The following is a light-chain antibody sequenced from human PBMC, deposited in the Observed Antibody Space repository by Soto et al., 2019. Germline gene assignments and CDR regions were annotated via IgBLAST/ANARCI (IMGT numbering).Light chain of an antibody. J-gene: IGKJ1*01. CDR1: QRISSY. CDR2: DAS. CDR3: QQSYTTPRT. Sequence: DILMTQCPSSLSASVGDRVTITCRTSQRISSYLNWYQQKPGKAPNLLIWDASTLQCGVPSRFSGSGSGTDFTLTISSLQPEDFATYYCQQSYTTPRTFGQGTKVDIK. V-gene: IGKV1-39*01.